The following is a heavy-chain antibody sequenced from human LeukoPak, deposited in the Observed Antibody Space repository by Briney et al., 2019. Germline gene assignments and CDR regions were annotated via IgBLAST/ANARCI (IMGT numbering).Heavy chain of an antibody. Sequence: GGSLRLSCAASGFALRSYAMSWVRQAPGKGLEWVAAISGSGGSTYYADSVKGRFTIARDNSKNTLYLQMNSLRAEDTAVYYCAKDRVLRFLEWLLSPLDYWGQGTLVTVSS. J-gene: IGHJ4*02. CDR3: AKDRVLRFLEWLLSPLDY. V-gene: IGHV3-23*01. CDR2: ISGSGGST. CDR1: GFALRSYA. D-gene: IGHD3-3*01.